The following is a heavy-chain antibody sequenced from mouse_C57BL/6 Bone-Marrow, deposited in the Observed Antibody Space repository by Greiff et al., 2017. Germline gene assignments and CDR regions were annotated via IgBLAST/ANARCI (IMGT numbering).Heavy chain of an antibody. Sequence: QVQLQQSDAELVKPGASVKISCKVSGYTFTDHTIHWMKQRPEQGLEWIGYIYPRDGSTKYNEKFKGKATLTADKSSSTAYMQLNSLTSVDSAVYFCARRGGKVATDWYFDVWGTGTTVTVSS. CDR3: ARRGGKVATDWYFDV. J-gene: IGHJ1*03. D-gene: IGHD1-1*01. CDR2: IYPRDGST. V-gene: IGHV1-78*01. CDR1: GYTFTDHT.